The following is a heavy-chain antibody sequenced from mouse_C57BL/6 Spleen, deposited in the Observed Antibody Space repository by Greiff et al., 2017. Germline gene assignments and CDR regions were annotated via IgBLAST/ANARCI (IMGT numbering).Heavy chain of an antibody. CDR2: ISNGGGST. CDR1: GFTFSDYY. J-gene: IGHJ4*01. CDR3: ARRRDYDEGYFAMGY. D-gene: IGHD2-4*01. Sequence: DVQLVESGGGLVQPGASLKFSCAASGFTFSDYYMYWVRQTPEQRLEWVAYISNGGGSTYYPDTVKGRFTISRDNAKYTLYLQMRRLKSEDTAMYYCARRRDYDEGYFAMGYWGQRTSVTFAS. V-gene: IGHV5-12*01.